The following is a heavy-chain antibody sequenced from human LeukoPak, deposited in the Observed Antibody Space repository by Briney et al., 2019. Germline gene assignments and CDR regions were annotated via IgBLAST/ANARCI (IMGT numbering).Heavy chain of an antibody. J-gene: IGHJ5*02. CDR2: TNHSGST. Sequence: SDTLSLIRTVSGYLLSRRYYRGWTRHPPGQGLEWIGETNHSGSTNYNPSLKSRVTISVDTSKNQCSLKLSSVTAADTAVYYCASNLFYDDSAWGRPTWGQGTLVTVSS. V-gene: IGHV4-38-2*02. CDR1: GYLLSRRYY. D-gene: IGHD3-16*01. CDR3: ASNLFYDDSAWGRPT.